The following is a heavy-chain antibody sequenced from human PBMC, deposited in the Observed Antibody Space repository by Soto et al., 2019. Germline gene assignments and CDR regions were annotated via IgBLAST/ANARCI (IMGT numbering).Heavy chain of an antibody. V-gene: IGHV4-30-2*01. CDR2: IYHSGST. CDR1: GGSISSGGYS. Sequence: TLSLTGAVSGGSISSGGYSWSWIRQPPGKGLEWIGYIYHSGSTYYNPSLKSRVTISVDRSKNQFSLKLSSVTAADTAVYYCARGDYDFWSGYYTGWFDPWGQGTLVTVSS. J-gene: IGHJ5*02. CDR3: ARGDYDFWSGYYTGWFDP. D-gene: IGHD3-3*01.